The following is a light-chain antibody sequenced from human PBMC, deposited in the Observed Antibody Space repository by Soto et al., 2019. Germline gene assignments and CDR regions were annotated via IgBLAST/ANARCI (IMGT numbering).Light chain of an antibody. CDR3: QQYGSSLFT. CDR2: GTS. V-gene: IGKV3-20*01. CDR1: QSVSSKY. J-gene: IGKJ3*01. Sequence: EIVLTQSPGTLSLSPGERATLSCRASQSVSSKYLAWYQQKPGQAPRVLIYGTSIRASGVPERFSGGGSGTDFTLTITRLEPQDFAVYYCQQYGSSLFTFGPGTKVDFK.